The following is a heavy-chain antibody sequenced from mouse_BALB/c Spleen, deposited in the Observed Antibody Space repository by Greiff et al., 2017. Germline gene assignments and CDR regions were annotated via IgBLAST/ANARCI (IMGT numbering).Heavy chain of an antibody. V-gene: IGHV1-4*02. CDR3: ATKAPFAY. CDR1: GYTFTSYT. CDR2: INPSSGYT. Sequence: QVQLQQSAAELARPGASVKMSCKASGYTFTSYTMHWVKQRPGQGLEWIGYINPSSGYTEYNQKFKDKTTLTADKSSSTAYMQLSSLTSEDSAVYYCATKAPFAYWGQGTLVTVSA. J-gene: IGHJ3*01.